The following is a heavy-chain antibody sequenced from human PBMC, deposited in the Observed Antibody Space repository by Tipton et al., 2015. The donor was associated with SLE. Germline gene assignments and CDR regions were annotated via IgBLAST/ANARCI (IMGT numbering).Heavy chain of an antibody. J-gene: IGHJ3*02. D-gene: IGHD6-19*01. CDR2: TYYRSKLFN. CDR1: GDSVSSYSAA. CDR3: ARNRYGIGFAFEI. V-gene: IGHV6-1*01. Sequence: GLVKPSQTLSVTCAISGDSVSSYSAAWNWIRQSPSRGLEWLGRTYYRSKLFNEYAVSVKSRLTLSTDTSKNQFSLQLNSVTPEDTAVYYCARNRYGIGFAFEIWGQGTMVTVSS.